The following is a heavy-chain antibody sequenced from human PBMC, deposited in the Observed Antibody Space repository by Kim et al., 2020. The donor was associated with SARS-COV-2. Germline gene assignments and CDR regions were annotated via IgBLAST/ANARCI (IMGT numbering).Heavy chain of an antibody. CDR3: AKTSGFFDV. Sequence: WGTMRLSCAASGFTFSTSWMTWLRQAPGKGLEWVANIKEDGSEKFYLDSVRGRFTISRENAENSLFLQMDSLRAEDTAVYYCAKTSGFFDVWGQGTLVTVSS. CDR2: IKEDGSEK. J-gene: IGHJ4*02. V-gene: IGHV3-7*01. CDR1: GFTFSTSW. D-gene: IGHD3-10*01.